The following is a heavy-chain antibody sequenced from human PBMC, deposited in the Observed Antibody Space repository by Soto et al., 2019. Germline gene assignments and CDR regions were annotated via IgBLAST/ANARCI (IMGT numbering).Heavy chain of an antibody. D-gene: IGHD5-12*01. J-gene: IGHJ3*02. CDR3: ARGYSDFDYWAFDI. V-gene: IGHV3-23*01. CDR1: RLSFRSYS. Sequence: EVQLLESGGGLVQPGGSLRLSCAASRLSFRSYSMTWVRQAPGKGLEWVSFLSGNGERTFYADSVKGRFTISRDNSKNTLYLQMNSLRAEDTALYYCARGYSDFDYWAFDIWGQGTMVTVSS. CDR2: LSGNGERT.